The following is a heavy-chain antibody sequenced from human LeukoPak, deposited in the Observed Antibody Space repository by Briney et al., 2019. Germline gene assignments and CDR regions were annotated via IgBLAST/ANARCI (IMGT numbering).Heavy chain of an antibody. Sequence: GGSPRLSCAASGLTVSGNYMSWVRQAPGKGLEWVSVIYSGDYTYYADSVKGRFTISRDNFKNTLYLQMNSLRAEDTAVYYCARDSHGDGIARWGQGTLVTVSS. CDR1: GLTVSGNY. J-gene: IGHJ4*02. D-gene: IGHD4-17*01. CDR2: IYSGDYT. V-gene: IGHV3-66*01. CDR3: ARDSHGDGIAR.